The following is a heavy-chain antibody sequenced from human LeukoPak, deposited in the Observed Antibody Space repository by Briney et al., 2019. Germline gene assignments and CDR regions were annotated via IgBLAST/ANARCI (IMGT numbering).Heavy chain of an antibody. CDR2: IYYSGST. V-gene: IGHV4-59*01. CDR3: ARVAPNYDFWSGYSYYMDV. CDR1: GGSISSYY. Sequence: SETLSLTCTVSGGSISSYYWSWIRQPPGKGLEWIGYIYYSGSTNYNPSLKSRVTISVDTSKNQFSLKLSSVTAADTAVYYCARVAPNYDFWSGYSYYMDVWGKGTTVTVSS. J-gene: IGHJ6*03. D-gene: IGHD3-3*01.